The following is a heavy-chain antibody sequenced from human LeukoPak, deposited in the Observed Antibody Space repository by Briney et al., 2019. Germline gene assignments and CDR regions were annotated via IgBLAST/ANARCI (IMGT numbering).Heavy chain of an antibody. J-gene: IGHJ4*02. CDR3: ARGASGGSGHAY. D-gene: IGHD3-16*01. CDR1: GGSISSYY. V-gene: IGHV4-4*07. CDR2: IYSSGST. Sequence: SQTLSLTCTVSGGSISSYYWSWIRQPAGKGLEWIGRIYSSGSTNYNPSLKSRVTMSVDTSRNQFSLRLSSVTAADTAVYYCARGASGGSGHAYWGQGTLVTVSS.